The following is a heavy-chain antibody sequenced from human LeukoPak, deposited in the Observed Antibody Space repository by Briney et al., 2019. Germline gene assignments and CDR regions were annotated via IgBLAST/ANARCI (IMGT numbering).Heavy chain of an antibody. J-gene: IGHJ4*02. CDR1: GFSFSGYA. CDR2: IWYDGNNK. CDR3: ARGSSSVTLPGD. D-gene: IGHD2-2*01. V-gene: IGHV3-33*08. Sequence: GGSLRLSCAASGFSFSGYAMSWVRQAPGKGLEWVAVIWYDGNNKYYADSVKGRFTISRDNSKNTLYLQMNSLRVEDTAVHYCARGSSSVTLPGDWGQGTLVTVSS.